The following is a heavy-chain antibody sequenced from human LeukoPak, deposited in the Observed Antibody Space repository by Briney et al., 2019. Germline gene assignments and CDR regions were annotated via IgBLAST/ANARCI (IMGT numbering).Heavy chain of an antibody. CDR1: GFSFGSYW. CDR2: IKEDGSEK. J-gene: IGHJ4*02. CDR3: ARSTAGFDY. D-gene: IGHD1-1*01. Sequence: GGSLRLSCAASGFSFGSYWIAWVRQAPGKGLEWVANIKEDGSEKYYVDSVKGRFTISRDNAKNSLSLQMSSLRAEDTAVYYCARSTAGFDYWGQGTLVTVS. V-gene: IGHV3-7*01.